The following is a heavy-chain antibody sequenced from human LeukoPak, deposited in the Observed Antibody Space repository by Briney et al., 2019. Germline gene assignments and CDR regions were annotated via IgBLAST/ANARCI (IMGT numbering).Heavy chain of an antibody. J-gene: IGHJ4*02. Sequence: ASVKVSCKASGYTFTSYGINWVRQAPGQGLEWMGWISTYNGDTNYAQMLQGRVTMTTDTSTSTAYMELRSLRFDDTAVYYCARGSSYGFSMPYCGQGTLVTVSS. CDR3: ARGSSYGFSMPY. CDR2: ISTYNGDT. V-gene: IGHV1-18*01. CDR1: GYTFTSYG. D-gene: IGHD5-18*01.